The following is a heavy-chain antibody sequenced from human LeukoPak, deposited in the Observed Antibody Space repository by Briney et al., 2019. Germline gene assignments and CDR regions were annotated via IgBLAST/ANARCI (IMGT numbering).Heavy chain of an antibody. J-gene: IGHJ4*02. D-gene: IGHD3-10*01. Sequence: GGSLRLPCAASGLTFSSYGMHWVRQAPGKGLEWVAVISYDGSNKYYADSVKGRFTISRDNSKNTLYLQMNSLRAEDTAVYYCATSGSMVRGVTTDYWGQGTLVTVSS. CDR1: GLTFSSYG. CDR2: ISYDGSNK. CDR3: ATSGSMVRGVTTDY. V-gene: IGHV3-30*03.